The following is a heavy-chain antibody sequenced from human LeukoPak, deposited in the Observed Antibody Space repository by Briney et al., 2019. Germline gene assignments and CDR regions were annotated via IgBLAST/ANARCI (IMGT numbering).Heavy chain of an antibody. Sequence: GASVKVSCKASGYTFTSYAMHWVRQAPGQRLEWMGWINAGNGNTKYSQEFQGRVTMTEDTSTDTAYMELSSLRSEDTAVYYCARGSPPRRNYDSRGYYSYYFDYWGQGTLVTVSS. D-gene: IGHD3-22*01. CDR3: ARGSPPRRNYDSRGYYSYYFDY. V-gene: IGHV1-3*03. CDR2: INAGNGNT. J-gene: IGHJ4*02. CDR1: GYTFTSYA.